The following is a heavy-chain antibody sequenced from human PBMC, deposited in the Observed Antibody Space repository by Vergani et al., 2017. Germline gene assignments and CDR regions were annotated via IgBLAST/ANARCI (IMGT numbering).Heavy chain of an antibody. Sequence: QLQLQESGPGLVKPSETLSLTCTVSGGSISSSSYNWGWIRQPPGKGLEWIGSIYYSGSTYYNPSLKSRVTISVDTSKNQFSLKLSAVTAADTAVYYCAGGEWELLGCYWGQGTLGTVSS. CDR2: IYYSGST. D-gene: IGHD1-26*01. J-gene: IGHJ4*02. V-gene: IGHV4-39*01. CDR1: GGSISSSSYN. CDR3: AGGEWELLGCY.